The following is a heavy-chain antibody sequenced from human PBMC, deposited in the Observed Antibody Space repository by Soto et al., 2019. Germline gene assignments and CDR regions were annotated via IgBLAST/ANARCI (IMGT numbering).Heavy chain of an antibody. CDR3: ARVGYDFWSGYYKGHYYGMDV. J-gene: IGHJ6*02. Sequence: GGSLRLSCAASGFTFSSYSMNWVRQAPGKGLEWVSYISSSSSTIYYADSVKGRFTISRDNAKNSLYLQMNSLRDEDTAVYYCARVGYDFWSGYYKGHYYGMDVWGQGTTVTVSS. CDR2: ISSSSSTI. V-gene: IGHV3-48*02. D-gene: IGHD3-3*01. CDR1: GFTFSSYS.